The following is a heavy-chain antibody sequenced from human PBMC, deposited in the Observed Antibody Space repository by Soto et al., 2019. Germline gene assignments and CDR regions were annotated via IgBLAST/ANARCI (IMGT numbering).Heavy chain of an antibody. CDR3: AASCVGCGGFNYYGMDV. CDR1: GSSISSSNW. CDR2: IYHSGST. Sequence: SETLSRTCAVSGSSISSSNWWSWVRQPPGKGLEWSGEIYHSGSTNYNPSLKSRVTISVDKSKNQFSLKLSSVTAADTAVYYCAASCVGCGGFNYYGMDVWGQGTKVTVS. J-gene: IGHJ6*02. D-gene: IGHD2-21*01. V-gene: IGHV4-4*02.